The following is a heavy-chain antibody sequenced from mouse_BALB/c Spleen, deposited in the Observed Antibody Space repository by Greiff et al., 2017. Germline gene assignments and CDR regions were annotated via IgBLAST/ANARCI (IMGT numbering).Heavy chain of an antibody. CDR1: GFTFSDYY. D-gene: IGHD2-3*01. CDR3: ARQDGYYFDY. CDR2: ISSGGSYT. J-gene: IGHJ2*01. V-gene: IGHV5-6*01. Sequence: EVQGVESGGGLVKPGGSLKLSCAASGFTFSDYYMYWVRQTPDKRLEWVATISSGGSYTYYPDSVKGRFTISRDNAKNTLYLQMSSLKSEDTAMYYCARQDGYYFDYWGQGTTLTVSS.